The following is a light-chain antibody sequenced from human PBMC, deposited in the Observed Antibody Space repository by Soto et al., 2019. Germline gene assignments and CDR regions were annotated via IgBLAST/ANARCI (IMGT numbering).Light chain of an antibody. J-gene: IGKJ2*01. CDR1: QSVLYSSSSKNC. CDR3: LQHCSSPYT. V-gene: IGKV4-1*01. CDR2: WAS. Sequence: DIVMTQSPDSLPVSLGERATINCKSSQSVLYSSSSKNCLVWYQQKPGQPPNVLIYWASTRESGVPDRFSGSGSGTDFTLTISNLQAEDGAVYYRLQHCSSPYTFGQGTKLEI.